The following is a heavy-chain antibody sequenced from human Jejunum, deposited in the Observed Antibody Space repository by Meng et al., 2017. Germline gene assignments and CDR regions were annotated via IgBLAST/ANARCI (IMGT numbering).Heavy chain of an antibody. CDR2: IYPGDSDT. CDR3: ARHRVSYSSSSSFDY. CDR1: GYSFTSYW. V-gene: IGHV5-51*01. D-gene: IGHD6-6*01. J-gene: IGHJ4*02. Sequence: GEFLKTSCKGSGYSFTSYWTGWVRQMPEKGLEWMGIIYPGDSDTRYSPSFQGQVTISADKSISTAYLQWSSLKASDTAMYYCARHRVSYSSSSSFDYWGQGTLVNGCS.